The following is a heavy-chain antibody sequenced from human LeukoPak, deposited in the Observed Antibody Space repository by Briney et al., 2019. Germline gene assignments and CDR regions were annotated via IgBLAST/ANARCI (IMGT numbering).Heavy chain of an antibody. Sequence: PSETLSLTCTVSGGSISSGSYYWSWIRQPAGKGLEWIGRIYTSGSTKYNPSLKSRVTISVATSKNQFSLKLSSVTAADTAVYYCARGSSGWYGLLDYWGQGTLVTVSS. V-gene: IGHV4-61*02. CDR1: GGSISSGSYY. J-gene: IGHJ4*02. CDR2: IYTSGST. CDR3: ARGSSGWYGLLDY. D-gene: IGHD6-19*01.